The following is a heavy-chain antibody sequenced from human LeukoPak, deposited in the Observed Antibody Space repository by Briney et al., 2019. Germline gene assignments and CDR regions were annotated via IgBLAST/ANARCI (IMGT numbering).Heavy chain of an antibody. D-gene: IGHD1-26*01. CDR2: ISSSSSYI. V-gene: IGHV3-21*01. Sequence: GRSLRLSCAASGFTFSSYSMNWVRQAPGRGLEWVSSISSSSSYIYYADSVKGRFTISRDNAKNSLYLQMNSLRAEDTAVYYCARVRATIDYWGQGTLVTVSS. CDR1: GFTFSSYS. CDR3: ARVRATIDY. J-gene: IGHJ4*02.